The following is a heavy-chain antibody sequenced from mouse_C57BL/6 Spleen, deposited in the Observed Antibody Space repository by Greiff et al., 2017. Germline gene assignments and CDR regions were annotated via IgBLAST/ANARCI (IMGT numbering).Heavy chain of an antibody. D-gene: IGHD2-5*01. CDR2: INPNNGGT. V-gene: IGHV1-18*01. Sequence: EVQLQQSGPELVKPGASVKIPCKASGYTFTDYNMDWVKQSHGKSLEWIGDINPNNGGTIYNQTFKGKATLTVDKSSSTAYMELRSLTSEDTAVYYCARSYYSNYPSYFDVWGTGTTVTVSS. J-gene: IGHJ1*03. CDR3: ARSYYSNYPSYFDV. CDR1: GYTFTDYN.